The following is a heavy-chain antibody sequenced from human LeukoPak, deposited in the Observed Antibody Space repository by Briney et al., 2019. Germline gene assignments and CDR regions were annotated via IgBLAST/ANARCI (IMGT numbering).Heavy chain of an antibody. CDR3: AKHVSGSLFYFDY. D-gene: IGHD3-10*01. J-gene: IGHJ4*02. Sequence: PGGSLRLSCAASGFTFRKCAMSWVRQAPGKGLEWVSGISGTGYNTYYADSVKGRFTISRDNSKNTLYLQMNSLGAEDTAVNYCAKHVSGSLFYFDYWGQRTLVTVSS. CDR1: GFTFRKCA. CDR2: ISGTGYNT. V-gene: IGHV3-23*01.